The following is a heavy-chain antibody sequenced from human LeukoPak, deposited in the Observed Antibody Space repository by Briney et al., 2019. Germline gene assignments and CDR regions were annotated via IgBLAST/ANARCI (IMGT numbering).Heavy chain of an antibody. CDR1: GGSISSYY. J-gene: IGHJ3*02. V-gene: IGHV4-59*08. CDR3: ARRVTTVVNTLPGAFDI. D-gene: IGHD4-23*01. CDR2: IYYSGST. Sequence: PSETLSLTCTVSGGSISSYYWSWIRQPPGKGLEWIGYIYYSGSTNYNPSLKSRVTISVDTSKNQFSLKLSSVTAADTAVYYCARRVTTVVNTLPGAFDIWGQGTMVTVSS.